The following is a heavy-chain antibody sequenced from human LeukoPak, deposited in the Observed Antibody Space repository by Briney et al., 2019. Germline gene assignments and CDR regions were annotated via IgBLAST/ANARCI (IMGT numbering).Heavy chain of an antibody. CDR2: ISGSGSDI. CDR1: GLTSSDYY. CDR3: ATGPQIREPAY. D-gene: IGHD1-26*01. V-gene: IGHV3-11*04. J-gene: IGHJ4*02. Sequence: GGSLRLSCVASGLTSSDYYMGWIRQAPGRGLEWLSYISGSGSDINYAESVRGRFAISRDNAKNSLYLQLNSLRPEGTAVYYCATGPQIREPAYWGQGTLVTVSS.